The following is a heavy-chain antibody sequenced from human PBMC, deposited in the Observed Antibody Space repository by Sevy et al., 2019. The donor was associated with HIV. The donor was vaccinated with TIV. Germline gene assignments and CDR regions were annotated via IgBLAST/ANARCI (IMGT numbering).Heavy chain of an antibody. CDR3: AKEGGYCSAGSCSCFDP. D-gene: IGHD2-15*01. Sequence: GGSLRLSCAGSGFTFSTSWMTWVRQAPGKGLEWVANIKQDGSEKSYVDSVKGRFTISRDNAKNSLYLQMNSLGAEDTAVYYCAKEGGYCSAGSCSCFDPWGQGTLVTVSS. J-gene: IGHJ5*02. CDR2: IKQDGSEK. V-gene: IGHV3-7*01. CDR1: GFTFSTSW.